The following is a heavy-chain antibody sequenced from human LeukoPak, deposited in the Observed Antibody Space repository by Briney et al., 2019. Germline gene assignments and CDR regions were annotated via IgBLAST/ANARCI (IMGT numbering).Heavy chain of an antibody. Sequence: PSETLSLTCTVSGYSISSGYYWGWIRQPPGKGLEWIGGIYHSGSTYYNPSLKSRVTISVDTSKKEFSLKLNSVTAADTAMYFCARGGGGTWIKWFDPWGQGTLVTVSS. J-gene: IGHJ5*02. CDR3: ARGGGGTWIKWFDP. V-gene: IGHV4-38-2*02. CDR1: GYSISSGYY. CDR2: IYHSGST. D-gene: IGHD1-1*01.